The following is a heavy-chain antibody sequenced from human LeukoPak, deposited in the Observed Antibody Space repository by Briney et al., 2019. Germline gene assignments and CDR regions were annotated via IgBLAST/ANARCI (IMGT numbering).Heavy chain of an antibody. D-gene: IGHD3-10*01. CDR3: ARETWAYYYGSGSYRWFGP. CDR2: IYTSGST. J-gene: IGHJ5*02. CDR1: GGSISSYY. Sequence: SETLSLTCTVSGGSISSYYWSWIRQPAGKGLEWIGRIYTSGSTNYNPSLKSRVTMSVDTSKNQFSLKLSSVTAADTAVYYCARETWAYYYGSGSYRWFGPWGQGTLVTVSS. V-gene: IGHV4-4*07.